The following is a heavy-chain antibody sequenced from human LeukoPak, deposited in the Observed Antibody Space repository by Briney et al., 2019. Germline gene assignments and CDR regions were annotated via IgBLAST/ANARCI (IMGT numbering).Heavy chain of an antibody. CDR3: VKDLGSNYYDSSSYFDY. CDR2: ISTSGGSK. D-gene: IGHD3-22*01. V-gene: IGHV3-64D*06. J-gene: IGHJ4*02. Sequence: GGSLRLSCSASGFTFNSYAMHWVRQAPGKGLEFLSAISTSGGSKYYAHSVKGRFAISRDNSKNTLYLQMSSLRAEDTAVYYCVKDLGSNYYDSSSYFDYWGQGTLVTVSS. CDR1: GFTFNSYA.